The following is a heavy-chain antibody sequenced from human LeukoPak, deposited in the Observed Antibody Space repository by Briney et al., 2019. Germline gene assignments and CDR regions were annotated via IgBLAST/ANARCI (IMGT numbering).Heavy chain of an antibody. V-gene: IGHV3-23*01. Sequence: PGGSLRLSCAASGFTFSSYAMSWVRQAPGKGLEWVSAISGSGGSTYYADSVKGRFTISRDNSKNTLYLQMSSLRAEDTAVYYCAKDRDLLSHNFDYWGQGTLVTVSS. CDR2: ISGSGGST. J-gene: IGHJ4*02. CDR3: AKDRDLLSHNFDY. D-gene: IGHD2-2*01. CDR1: GFTFSSYA.